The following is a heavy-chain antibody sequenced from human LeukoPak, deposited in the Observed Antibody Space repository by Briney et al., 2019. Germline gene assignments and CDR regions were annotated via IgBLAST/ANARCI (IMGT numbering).Heavy chain of an antibody. CDR1: GFTVSSNY. D-gene: IGHD4-17*01. CDR3: ARVFIGDYGDYQFDY. J-gene: IGHJ4*02. CDR2: IYSGGRT. Sequence: GGSLRLSCAASGFTVSSNYMSWVRQAPGKGLEWVSVIYSGGRTYYADSVKGRFTISRDNAKNSLFLQMNSLRAEDTAVYYCARVFIGDYGDYQFDYWGQGTLVTVSS. V-gene: IGHV3-53*01.